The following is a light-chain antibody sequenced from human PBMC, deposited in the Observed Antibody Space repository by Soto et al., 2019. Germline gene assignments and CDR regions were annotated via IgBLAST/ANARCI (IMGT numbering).Light chain of an antibody. CDR2: GAS. V-gene: IGKV3-20*01. J-gene: IGKJ1*01. CDR1: RCVSSNY. CDR3: QQYGSSSGWT. Sequence: EIVLTQSPGTLSLSPGERATLSCRASRCVSSNYLAWYQQRPGQSPRLLIYGASSRATGIPDRFSGSGAGTDFTLTISRLDPEDFAVYYCQQYGSSSGWTFGQGTKVE.